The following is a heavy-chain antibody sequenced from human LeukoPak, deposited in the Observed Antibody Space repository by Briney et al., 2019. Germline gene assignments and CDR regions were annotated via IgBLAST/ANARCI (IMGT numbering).Heavy chain of an antibody. CDR2: IYYSGAT. V-gene: IGHV4-59*08. D-gene: IGHD5-24*01. CDR1: GASISGPS. CDR3: ARRPVEMAAIREDNWLSP. Sequence: SETLSLTCTVSGASISGPSWDGFRQPPGKGLEWIGRIYYSGATNYNPSLKGRVTMSIETSKNQFSLKLSSVTAADTAVYYCARRPVEMAAIREDNWLSPWGQGTLVTVSS. J-gene: IGHJ5*02.